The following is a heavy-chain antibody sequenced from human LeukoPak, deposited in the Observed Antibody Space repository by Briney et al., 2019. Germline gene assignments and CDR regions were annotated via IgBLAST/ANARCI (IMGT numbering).Heavy chain of an antibody. J-gene: IGHJ4*02. CDR2: IKEDGSET. D-gene: IGHD6-19*01. Sequence: GGSLRLSCAASGLIFSNYWMTWVRQAPGKGLEWVANIKEDGSETYYVDSVKGRFTISRDNDKNTLYLQMNSLRAEDTAVYYCARGGWLGKPQRVDYWGQGTLVAVSS. CDR3: ARGGWLGKPQRVDY. CDR1: GLIFSNYW. V-gene: IGHV3-7*03.